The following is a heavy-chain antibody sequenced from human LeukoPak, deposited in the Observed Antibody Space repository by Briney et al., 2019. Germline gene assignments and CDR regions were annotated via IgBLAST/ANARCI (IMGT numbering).Heavy chain of an antibody. CDR3: ARVRRGSGSYDASDI. J-gene: IGHJ3*02. Sequence: PSQTLSLTCTVSGGSISSGGYYWSWIRQHPGKGLEWIGYIYYSGSTYYNPSLKSRVTISVDTSKNQFSLKLSSVTAADTAVYYCARVRRGSGSYDASDIWGQGTMVTVSS. CDR2: IYYSGST. CDR1: GGSISSGGYY. V-gene: IGHV4-31*03. D-gene: IGHD3-10*01.